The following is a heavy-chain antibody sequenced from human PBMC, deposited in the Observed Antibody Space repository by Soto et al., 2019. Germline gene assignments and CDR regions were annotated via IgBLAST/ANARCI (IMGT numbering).Heavy chain of an antibody. V-gene: IGHV3-23*01. Sequence: EVQLLESGGALEHPGGSLRLSCAAAGFAFSTYAMTWVRQAPGKGLEWVSVISGSGGSSYYAASVKGRFTISRDNSKNTLFLQMNGLRAEDTAVYYCAKVTKMAAAGRYEYYKYGMDVWGKGTTVTVSS. D-gene: IGHD6-13*01. J-gene: IGHJ6*04. CDR3: AKVTKMAAAGRYEYYKYGMDV. CDR2: ISGSGGSS. CDR1: GFAFSTYA.